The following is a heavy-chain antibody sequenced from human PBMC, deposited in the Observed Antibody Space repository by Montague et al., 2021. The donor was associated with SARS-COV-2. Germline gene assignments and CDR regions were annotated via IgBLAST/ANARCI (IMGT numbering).Heavy chain of an antibody. J-gene: IGHJ4*02. V-gene: IGHV4-39*01. CDR3: ARKASRGITIFGVAVIDGFDY. Sequence: SETLSLTCTVSGGSISSSSYYWGWLRQPPWKGLEWFGSIYYSCSTXYKPSLKCRVTISVDTSKNQFSLKLCSVTAADTAVYYCARKASRGITIFGVAVIDGFDYWGQGTMVTVSS. D-gene: IGHD3-3*01. CDR1: GGSISSSSYY. CDR2: IYYSCST.